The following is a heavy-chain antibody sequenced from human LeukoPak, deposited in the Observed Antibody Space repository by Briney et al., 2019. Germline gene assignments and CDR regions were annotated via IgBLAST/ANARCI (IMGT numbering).Heavy chain of an antibody. CDR3: ARHQTRTIFGVVINHWFDP. D-gene: IGHD3-3*01. Sequence: SETLSLTCTVSDGSISSYYWSWIRQPPGKGLEWIGYIYYSGSTNYNPSLKSRVTISVDTSKNQFSLKLSSVTAADTAVYYCARHQTRTIFGVVINHWFDPWGQGTLVTVSS. V-gene: IGHV4-59*08. CDR1: DGSISSYY. J-gene: IGHJ5*02. CDR2: IYYSGST.